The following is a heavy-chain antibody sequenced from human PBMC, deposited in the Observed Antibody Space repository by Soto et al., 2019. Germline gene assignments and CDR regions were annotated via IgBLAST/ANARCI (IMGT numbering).Heavy chain of an antibody. J-gene: IGHJ6*02. CDR3: TREGSAPYYYYAMDA. CDR2: IVVDSGNT. D-gene: IGHD3-10*01. CDR1: GFTFTSSV. Sequence: GASVKVSCKASGFTFTSSVMQWVRQDRGQRLEWIGWIVVDSGNTNYAQNLQGRVFMTADTSTNTAYMELRSLRSDDTAIYYCTREGSAPYYYYAMDAWGQGTTVTVSS. V-gene: IGHV1-58*02.